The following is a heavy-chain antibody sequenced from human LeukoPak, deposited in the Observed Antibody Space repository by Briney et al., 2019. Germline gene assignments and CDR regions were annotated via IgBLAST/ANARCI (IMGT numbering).Heavy chain of an antibody. CDR3: ARDAPERGDAFDI. Sequence: PSQTLSLTCTVSGGSISSGGYYWSWIRQHPEKGLEWIGYIYYSGSTYYNPSLKSRVTISVDTSKNQFSLKLSSVTAADTAVYYCARDAPERGDAFDIWGQGTMVTVSS. J-gene: IGHJ3*02. V-gene: IGHV4-31*03. CDR1: GGSISSGGYY. CDR2: IYYSGST.